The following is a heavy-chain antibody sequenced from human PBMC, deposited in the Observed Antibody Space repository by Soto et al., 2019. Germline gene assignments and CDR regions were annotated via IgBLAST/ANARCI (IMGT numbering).Heavy chain of an antibody. Sequence: QVQLQESGPGLVKPSQTLSLTCTVSGGSISSGGYYWSWIRQHPGKGLEWIGYIYYSGSTYYNPSLKIRVTISVDTSKNQSSLKLSSVTAADTAVYYCARVPPIVVVPAASPGAFDYWGQGTLVTVSS. CDR3: ARVPPIVVVPAASPGAFDY. D-gene: IGHD2-2*01. CDR1: GGSISSGGYY. CDR2: IYYSGST. J-gene: IGHJ4*02. V-gene: IGHV4-31*03.